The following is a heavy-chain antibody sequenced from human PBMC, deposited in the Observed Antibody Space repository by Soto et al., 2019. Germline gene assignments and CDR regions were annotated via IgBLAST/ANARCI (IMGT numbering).Heavy chain of an antibody. CDR3: ERDLEMVGYYSGSGSYYPHYYYGMEV. CDR2: IYYSGST. V-gene: IGHV4-39*07. Sequence: SETLSLTCIFSVVSISSSSYYCGWIRQPPGKGLEWIGSIYYSGSTYYNPSLKSRVTLSVQTSKNQFSLKLSSVTAADTAVYYCERDLEMVGYYSGSGSYYPHYYYGMEVWGQRTTVNVSS. D-gene: IGHD3-10*01. J-gene: IGHJ6*01. CDR1: VVSISSSSYY.